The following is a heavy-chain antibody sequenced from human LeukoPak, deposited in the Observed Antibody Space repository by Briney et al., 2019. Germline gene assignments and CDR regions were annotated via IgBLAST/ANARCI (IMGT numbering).Heavy chain of an antibody. V-gene: IGHV3-15*01. CDR3: ARDPYSGRYGDYYYYYMDV. CDR1: GFTFSNAW. J-gene: IGHJ6*03. Sequence: GGSLRLSCAASGFTFSNAWMSWVRQAPGKGLEWVGRIKSKTDGGTTDYAAPVKGRFTISRDDSKNTLYLQMNSLRAEDTAVYYCARDPYSGRYGDYYYYYMDVWGKGTTVTISS. D-gene: IGHD1-26*01. CDR2: IKSKTDGGTT.